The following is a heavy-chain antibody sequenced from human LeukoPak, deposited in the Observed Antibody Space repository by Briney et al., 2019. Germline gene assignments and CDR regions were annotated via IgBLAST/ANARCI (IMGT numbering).Heavy chain of an antibody. CDR1: GFTFSSYA. J-gene: IGHJ4*02. CDR3: AKDRGDIVVVVAATDLDY. Sequence: PGGSLRLSCAASGFTFSSYAMSWVRQAPGKGLEWVSAISGSGGSTYYADSVKGRFTISRDNSKNTLYLQMNSLRAEDTAVYYCAKDRGDIVVVVAATDLDYWGQGTLVTVSS. D-gene: IGHD2-15*01. CDR2: ISGSGGST. V-gene: IGHV3-23*01.